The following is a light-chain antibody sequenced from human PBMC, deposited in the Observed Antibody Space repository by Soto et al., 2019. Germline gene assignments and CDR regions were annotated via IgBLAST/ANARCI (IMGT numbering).Light chain of an antibody. V-gene: IGLV2-14*01. J-gene: IGLJ1*01. CDR3: ISYSSSSTLYV. Sequence: QSALTQPASVSGSPGQSITISCTGTNSDVGAYNFVSWYQQHPGKAPKLMIYDVTNRPSGVSNRFSGSKSGNVASLTISGLQAEDEADYYCISYSSSSTLYVFGTGTKVTVL. CDR1: NSDVGAYNF. CDR2: DVT.